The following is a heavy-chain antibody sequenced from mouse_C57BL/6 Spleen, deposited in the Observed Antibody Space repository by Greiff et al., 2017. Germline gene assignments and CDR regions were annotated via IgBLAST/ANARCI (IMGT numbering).Heavy chain of an antibody. V-gene: IGHV10-3*01. CDR2: IRSKSSNYAT. Sequence: EVQLVESGGGLVQPKGSLQLSCAASGFTFNTYAMHWVRQAPGKGLEWVARIRSKSSNYATYYADSVKDRFTISRDDSQSMLYLQMNNLKTEDTAMYYCVSYYDYDREYYAMDYWGQGTSVTVSS. CDR1: GFTFNTYA. D-gene: IGHD2-4*01. J-gene: IGHJ4*01. CDR3: VSYYDYDREYYAMDY.